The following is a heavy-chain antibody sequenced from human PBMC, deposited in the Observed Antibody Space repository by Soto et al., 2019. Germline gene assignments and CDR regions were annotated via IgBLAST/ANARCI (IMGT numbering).Heavy chain of an antibody. CDR1: GYSFTSYW. CDR3: ARHLRAYMVRGVIISGMDV. J-gene: IGHJ6*02. D-gene: IGHD3-10*01. Sequence: GESLKISCKGSGYSFTSYWIGWVRQMPGKGLEWMGIIYPGDSDTRYSPSFQGQVTISADKSISTAYLQWSSLKASETAMYYCARHLRAYMVRGVIISGMDVWGQGTTVTVSS. CDR2: IYPGDSDT. V-gene: IGHV5-51*01.